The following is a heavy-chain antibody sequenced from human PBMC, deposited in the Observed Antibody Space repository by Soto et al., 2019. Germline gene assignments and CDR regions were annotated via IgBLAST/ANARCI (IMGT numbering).Heavy chain of an antibody. V-gene: IGHV3-30-3*01. CDR2: ISYDGSNK. CDR1: GLTLSNYA. CDR3: ARGQSTRGTAMAYGMDV. Sequence: QVQLVESGGGVVQPGRSLRLSCAASGLTLSNYAMHWVRQAPGKGLEWVAIISYDGSNKYYADSVKGRFTISRDNSKNXVYLQVNSLRAEDTAVYYCARGQSTRGTAMAYGMDVWGQGTTVTVSS. J-gene: IGHJ6*02. D-gene: IGHD5-18*01.